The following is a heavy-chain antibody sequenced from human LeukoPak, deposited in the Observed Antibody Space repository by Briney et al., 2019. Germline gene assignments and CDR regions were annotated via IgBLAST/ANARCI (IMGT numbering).Heavy chain of an antibody. CDR2: ISSNGGST. V-gene: IGHV3-64D*09. D-gene: IGHD6-13*01. Sequence: GGSLRLSCSASGFTFTSDAMHWVRQAPGQGLEYVSGISSNGGSTYYADSAKGRFTISRDNSKNTLYLQMSSLRPEDTAVYHCVKGGSSTWSWFDPWGHGTLVTVSS. CDR3: VKGGSSTWSWFDP. CDR1: GFTFTSDA. J-gene: IGHJ5*02.